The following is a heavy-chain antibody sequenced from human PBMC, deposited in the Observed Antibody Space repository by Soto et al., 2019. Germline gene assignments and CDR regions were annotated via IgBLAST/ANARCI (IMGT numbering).Heavy chain of an antibody. Sequence: ASVKVSCKASGYTFTNYGTSWVRQAPGQGLEYMGWISGDNGDTHYAQKFQGRVTITADESTSTAYMELSSLRSEDTAVYYCARVEYYYYGMDVWGQGTTVTVSS. CDR2: ISGDNGDT. V-gene: IGHV1-18*01. CDR3: ARVEYYYYGMDV. J-gene: IGHJ6*02. CDR1: GYTFTNYG.